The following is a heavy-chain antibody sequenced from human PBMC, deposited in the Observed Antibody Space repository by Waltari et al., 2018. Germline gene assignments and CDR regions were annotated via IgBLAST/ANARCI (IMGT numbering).Heavy chain of an antibody. Sequence: LLESGGGSIQPGGSLRLSCAASGFPFTIYAMTWVRLPPGRGLEWVSIITGSGGSTYDADSVKGRFTISRDNSKNTVHLQMNNLRDEDTAVYYCAKVANDYYQSGVYMPSPFDIWGQGAVVTVSS. CDR3: AKVANDYYQSGVYMPSPFDI. V-gene: IGHV3-23*01. CDR1: GFPFTIYA. CDR2: ITGSGGST. D-gene: IGHD3-10*01. J-gene: IGHJ3*02.